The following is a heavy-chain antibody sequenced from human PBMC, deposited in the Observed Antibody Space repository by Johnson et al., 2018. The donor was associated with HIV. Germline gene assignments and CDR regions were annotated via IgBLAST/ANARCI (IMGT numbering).Heavy chain of an antibody. Sequence: VQLVESGGGVVRPGGSLRLSCAASGFTFGDYGMSWVRQVPGKGLEWVSGINWNGGSTGYADSVKGRFTISRDNAKNSLYLQMNSLTVEDTALYYCARAERDSGTYHDAFDLWGQGTMVTVSS. CDR1: GFTFGDYG. D-gene: IGHD1-26*01. CDR2: INWNGGST. V-gene: IGHV3-20*04. CDR3: ARAERDSGTYHDAFDL. J-gene: IGHJ3*01.